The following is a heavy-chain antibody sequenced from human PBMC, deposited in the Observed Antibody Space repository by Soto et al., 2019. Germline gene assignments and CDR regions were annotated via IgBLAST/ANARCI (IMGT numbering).Heavy chain of an antibody. CDR3: AGDTVGYYDSSGYSPGAFDI. V-gene: IGHV3-30-3*01. Sequence: QVQLVESGGGVVQPGRSLRLSCAASGFAFSNYAMNWVRQAPGKGLEWVAVISYDGNNKSYADSVKGRFTISRDNSNNTLYLQRNSLRAEDTAVYYCAGDTVGYYDSSGYSPGAFDIWGQGTMVTVSS. CDR1: GFAFSNYA. J-gene: IGHJ3*02. CDR2: ISYDGNNK. D-gene: IGHD3-22*01.